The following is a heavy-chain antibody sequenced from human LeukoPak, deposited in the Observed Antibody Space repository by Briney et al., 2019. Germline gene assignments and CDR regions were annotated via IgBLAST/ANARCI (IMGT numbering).Heavy chain of an antibody. J-gene: IGHJ4*02. CDR3: ARRYDFWSGYPPPLDY. V-gene: IGHV4-34*01. CDR2: ISPSGNT. CDR1: GGSFTIYS. Sequence: SETLSLTCAVYGGSFTIYSWTWIRQPPGKSLEWVGEISPSGNTQYNPSLKSRVTISVDTSKKQFSLKLSSVTAADTAVYYCARRYDFWSGYPPPLDYWGQGTLVTVSS. D-gene: IGHD3-3*01.